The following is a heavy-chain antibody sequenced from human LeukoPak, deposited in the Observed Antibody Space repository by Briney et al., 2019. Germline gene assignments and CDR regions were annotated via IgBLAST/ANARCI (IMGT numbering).Heavy chain of an antibody. CDR3: ARARPWGNYFDY. CDR1: GFTFSSYS. J-gene: IGHJ4*02. D-gene: IGHD6-6*01. CDR2: ISSSSSYI. V-gene: IGHV3-21*01. Sequence: GGPLRLSCAASGFTFSSYSMNWVRQAPGKGLEWVSSISSSSSYIYYADSVKGRFTISRDNAKNSLYLQMNSLRAEDTAVYYCARARPWGNYFDYWGQGTLVTVSS.